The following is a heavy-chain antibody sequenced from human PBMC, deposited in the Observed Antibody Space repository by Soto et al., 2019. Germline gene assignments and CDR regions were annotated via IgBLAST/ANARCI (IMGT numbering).Heavy chain of an antibody. V-gene: IGHV4-34*01. Sequence: SETLSLTCAVYGGSFSGYYWSWIRQPPGKGLEWIGEINHSGSTNYNPSLKSRVTISVDTSKNQFSLKLSSVTAADTAVYYCARAHRASWYRIDYWGQGTLVTVSS. CDR2: INHSGST. CDR1: GGSFSGYY. D-gene: IGHD6-13*01. CDR3: ARAHRASWYRIDY. J-gene: IGHJ4*02.